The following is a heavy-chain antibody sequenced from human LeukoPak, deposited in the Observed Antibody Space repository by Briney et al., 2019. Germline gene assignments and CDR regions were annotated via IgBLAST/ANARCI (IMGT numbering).Heavy chain of an antibody. Sequence: PGGSLRLSCATSGFTLSNFWMSWVRQAPGKGLEWVADINQDGSQKYYRDSVKGRFTISRDNAKNSLYLQMNSLRAEDTAVYYCARGDQVGATLSWGQGTLVTVSS. CDR3: ARGDQVGATLS. CDR1: GFTLSNFW. J-gene: IGHJ4*02. V-gene: IGHV3-7*01. CDR2: INQDGSQK. D-gene: IGHD1-26*01.